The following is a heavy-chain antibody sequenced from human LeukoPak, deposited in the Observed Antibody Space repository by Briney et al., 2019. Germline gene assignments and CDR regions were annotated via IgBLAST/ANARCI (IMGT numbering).Heavy chain of an antibody. CDR3: ARGMTTGPDP. CDR2: INHSGST. CDR1: GGSFSGYY. V-gene: IGHV4-34*01. Sequence: PSETLSLTCAVYGGSFSGYYWSWIRQPPGKGLEWIGEINHSGSTNYNPSLKSRVTISVDTSKNQFSLKVSSVTAADTAVYYCARGMTTGPDPWGQGTLVTVSS. D-gene: IGHD4-17*01. J-gene: IGHJ5*02.